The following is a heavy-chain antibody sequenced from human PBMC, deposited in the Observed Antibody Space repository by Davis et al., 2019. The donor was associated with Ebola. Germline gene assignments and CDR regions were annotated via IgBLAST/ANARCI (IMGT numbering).Heavy chain of an antibody. V-gene: IGHV4-31*03. J-gene: IGHJ6*02. CDR3: TRASRGHYYYAMDV. CDR1: GGSITSGGHY. Sequence: PSETLSLTCIVSGGSITSGGHYWSWIRQLPGKGLEWIGYISYSGSTYYNPSLRSRLSLSVDTSNNQFSLTLTSVTAADTAIYYCTRASRGHYYYAMDVWGQGTTVTVSS. CDR2: ISYSGST.